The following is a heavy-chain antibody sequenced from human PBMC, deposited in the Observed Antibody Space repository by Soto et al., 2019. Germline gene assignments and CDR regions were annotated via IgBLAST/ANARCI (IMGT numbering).Heavy chain of an antibody. J-gene: IGHJ6*02. D-gene: IGHD6-13*01. CDR3: ARDSGQQVVGAGYYYHGMDV. V-gene: IGHV3-30-3*01. Sequence: GGSLRLSCAASGFTFSSYAMHWVRQAPGKGLEWVSVISYDGSNKYYADSVKGRFTISRDNSKNTLYLQMNSLRAEDPAVYYCARDSGQQVVGAGYYYHGMDVWGQGTTVTVSS. CDR1: GFTFSSYA. CDR2: ISYDGSNK.